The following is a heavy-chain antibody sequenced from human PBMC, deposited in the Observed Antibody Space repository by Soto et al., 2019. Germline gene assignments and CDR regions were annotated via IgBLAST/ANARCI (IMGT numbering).Heavy chain of an antibody. CDR2: FSGSGST. V-gene: IGHV3-23*01. CDR1: GFTFSSSG. J-gene: IGHJ4*02. Sequence: GGSLRLSCAASGFTFSSSGMNWVRQAPGKGLEWVSGFSGSGSTFYSDSVKGRFTIYRDNPKNTLYLQMNSLRVEDTAVYFCAKGPVEVIPTFEFWGQGTQVTVSS. CDR3: AKGPVEVIPTFEF. D-gene: IGHD3-22*01.